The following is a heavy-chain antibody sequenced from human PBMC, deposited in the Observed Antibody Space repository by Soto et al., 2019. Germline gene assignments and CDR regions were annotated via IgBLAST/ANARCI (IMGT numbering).Heavy chain of an antibody. CDR1: GGSISSGGYY. V-gene: IGHV4-31*03. D-gene: IGHD1-26*01. J-gene: IGHJ5*02. CDR3: ARGVVGAKGQLDP. CDR2: IYYSGST. Sequence: SETLSLTCTVSGGSISSGGYYWSWIRQHPGKGLEWIGYIYYSGSTYYNPSLKSRVTISVDTSKNQFSLKLSSMTAADTAVYYCARGVVGAKGQLDPWGQGTLVTVSS.